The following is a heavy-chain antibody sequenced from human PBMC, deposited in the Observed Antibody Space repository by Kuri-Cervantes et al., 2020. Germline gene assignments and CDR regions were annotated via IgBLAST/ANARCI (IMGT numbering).Heavy chain of an antibody. CDR3: AREGIAVVGHGGYDY. V-gene: IGHV1-46*01. CDR2: INPSGGST. CDR1: GYTFTSYH. Sequence: ASVKVSCKASGYTFTSYHMHWVRQAPGQGLEWMGIINPSGGSTSYAQKFQGRVTMTRDTSTSTVYMELSSLRSEDTAVYYCAREGIAVVGHGGYDYWGQGTLVTVSS. D-gene: IGHD6-19*01. J-gene: IGHJ4*02.